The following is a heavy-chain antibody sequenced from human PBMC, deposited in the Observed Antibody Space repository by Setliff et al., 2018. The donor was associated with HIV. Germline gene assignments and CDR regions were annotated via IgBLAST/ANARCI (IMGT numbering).Heavy chain of an antibody. CDR1: GGSISSYY. J-gene: IGHJ3*02. CDR2: IYYSGST. CDR3: ARNPCSGGSCPDAFDI. V-gene: IGHV4-59*01. D-gene: IGHD2-15*01. Sequence: PSETLSLTCTVSGGSISSYYWSWIRQPPGKGLEWIGYIYYSGSTNYNPSLKSRVTISVDTSKNKFSLKLSSVTAVDTAVYYCARNPCSGGSCPDAFDIWGQGTMVTVSS.